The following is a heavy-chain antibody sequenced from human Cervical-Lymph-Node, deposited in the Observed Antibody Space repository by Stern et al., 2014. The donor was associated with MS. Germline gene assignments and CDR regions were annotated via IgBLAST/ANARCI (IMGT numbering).Heavy chain of an antibody. Sequence: QMQPVQSGGGVVQPGRSLRLSCAASGFTFSSYGIHWVRQAPGKWLEWVAVIWYDGSNKYYADSVKGRFTISRDNSKNTLYLQMNSLRAEDTAVYYCARDTDTAMDYWGQGTLVTVSS. CDR3: ARDTDTAMDY. CDR2: IWYDGSNK. CDR1: GFTFSSYG. V-gene: IGHV3-33*01. D-gene: IGHD5-18*01. J-gene: IGHJ4*02.